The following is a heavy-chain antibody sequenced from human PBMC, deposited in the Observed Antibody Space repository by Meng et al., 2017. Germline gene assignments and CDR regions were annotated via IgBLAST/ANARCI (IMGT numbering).Heavy chain of an antibody. V-gene: IGHV3-43D*03. CDR1: GFTFDDYA. Sequence: GESLKISCAASGFTFDDYAMHWVRQAPGKGLEWVSLISWDGGSTYYADSVKGRFTISRDNSKNSLYLQMNSLRAEDTAVYYCARATVTTLGLDYWGQGTLVTVSS. CDR3: ARATVTTLGLDY. CDR2: ISWDGGST. D-gene: IGHD4-17*01. J-gene: IGHJ4*02.